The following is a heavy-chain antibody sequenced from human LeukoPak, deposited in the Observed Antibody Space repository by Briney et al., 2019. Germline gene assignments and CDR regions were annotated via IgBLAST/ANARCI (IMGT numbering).Heavy chain of an antibody. CDR2: IYYSGST. J-gene: IGHJ3*02. D-gene: IGHD3-16*01. V-gene: IGHV4-59*01. CDR3: ARDYGDAFDI. CDR1: GGSISSYY. Sequence: SETLSLTCTVSGGSISSYYWSWIRQPPGKGLEWIGYIYYSGSTNYNPSLKSRVTVSVDTSKNQFSLKLSSVTAADTAVYYCARDYGDAFDIWGQGTMVTVSS.